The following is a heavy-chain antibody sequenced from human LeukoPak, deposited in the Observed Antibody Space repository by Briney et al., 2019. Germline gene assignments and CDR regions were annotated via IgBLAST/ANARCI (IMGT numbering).Heavy chain of an antibody. CDR1: GFTFSSSA. V-gene: IGHV3-23*01. CDR2: LSGSGGRT. CDR3: AKPYSSGWQPPANADYFVY. Sequence: PGGSLRLSCAASGFTFSSSAMSWVRQAPGKGLEWVSALSGSGGRTYYADSVQGRFTISRDNSKNTLYLQMNSLRAEDTAVYYCAKPYSSGWQPPANADYFVYWGQGTPVTVSS. D-gene: IGHD6-19*01. J-gene: IGHJ4*02.